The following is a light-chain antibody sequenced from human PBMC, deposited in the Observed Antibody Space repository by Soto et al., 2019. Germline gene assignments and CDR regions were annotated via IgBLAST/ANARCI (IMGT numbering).Light chain of an antibody. CDR1: QSVSNN. CDR2: GAS. J-gene: IGKJ1*01. CDR3: QQYHSYSPT. V-gene: IGKV3-15*01. Sequence: EIVMTHSPATLSVSPGERATLSCRASQSVSNNLAWYQQKPGQAPRLLIYGASTRATAIPARFSGSGSGTEFTLTISSLQSEDFATYFCQQYHSYSPTFGQGTNVEI.